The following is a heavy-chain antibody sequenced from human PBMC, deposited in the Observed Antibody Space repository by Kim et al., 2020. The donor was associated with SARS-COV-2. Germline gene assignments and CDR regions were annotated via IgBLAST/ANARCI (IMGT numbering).Heavy chain of an antibody. CDR3: ARDGTGERWLQFGGYYYYYGMDV. V-gene: IGHV3-48*02. CDR2: ISSSSSTI. J-gene: IGHJ6*02. D-gene: IGHD5-12*01. CDR1: GFTFSSYS. Sequence: GGSLRLSCAASGFTFSSYSMNWVRQAPGKGLEWVSYISSSSSTIYYADSVKGRFTISRDNAKNSLYLQMNSLRDEDTAVYYCARDGTGERWLQFGGYYYYYGMDVWGQGTTVTVSS.